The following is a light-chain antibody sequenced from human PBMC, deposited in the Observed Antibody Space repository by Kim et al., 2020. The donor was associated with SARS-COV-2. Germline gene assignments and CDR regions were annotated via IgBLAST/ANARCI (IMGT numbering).Light chain of an antibody. CDR2: AAA. CDR3: QQLNSYPIT. Sequence: ASLGKRAPTTSRPSQGIGGYLAWYQRKPGKAPKLLIYAAATWQSGVPSRFSGSGSGTDFTLPLSSLQPKDFATNYCQQLNSYPITFGQGTRLEIK. CDR1: QGIGGY. J-gene: IGKJ5*01. V-gene: IGKV1-9*01.